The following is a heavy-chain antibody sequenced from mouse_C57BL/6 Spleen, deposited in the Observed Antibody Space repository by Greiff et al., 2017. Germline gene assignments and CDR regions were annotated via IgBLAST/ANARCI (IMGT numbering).Heavy chain of an antibody. V-gene: IGHV5-4*03. CDR3: ARGYSFYYAMDY. J-gene: IGHJ4*01. CDR2: ISDGGSYT. Sequence: EVKLVESGGGLVKPGGSLKLSCAASGFTFSSYAMSWVRQTPEKRLEWVATISDGGSYTYYPDNVKGRFTISRDNAKNNLYLQMSHLKSEDTAMYYCARGYSFYYAMDYWGQGTSVTVSS. D-gene: IGHD2-3*01. CDR1: GFTFSSYA.